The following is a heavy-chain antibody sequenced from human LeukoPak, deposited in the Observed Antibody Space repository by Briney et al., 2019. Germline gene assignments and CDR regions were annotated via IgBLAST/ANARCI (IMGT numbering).Heavy chain of an antibody. J-gene: IGHJ4*02. CDR2: IYWNDDK. D-gene: IGHD2-2*01. CDR3: AHTSPAASFDY. V-gene: IGHV2-5*01. CDR1: GFSLSTSGVG. Sequence: SGPTLVKPTQTLTLTCTFSGFSLSTSGVGVGWIRQPPGKALEWLALIYWNDDKRYSPSLKSRLTISKDTSKNQVVLTMTNMDPVDTATYYCAHTSPAASFDYWGQGTLVTVSS.